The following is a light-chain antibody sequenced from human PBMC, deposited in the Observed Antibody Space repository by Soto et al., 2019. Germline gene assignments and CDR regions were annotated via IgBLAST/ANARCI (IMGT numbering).Light chain of an antibody. CDR3: CSYAGSYTYV. CDR2: DVS. V-gene: IGLV2-11*01. J-gene: IGLJ1*01. CDR1: SSDVGGYNY. Sequence: QSALTQPRSVSGSPGQSVTISCTGTSSDVGGYNYVSWYQQHPGQAPKLMIYDVSKRPSGVPDRFSGSKSGNTASLTISGLQAEDEADYYRCSYAGSYTYVFGTGTKLTAL.